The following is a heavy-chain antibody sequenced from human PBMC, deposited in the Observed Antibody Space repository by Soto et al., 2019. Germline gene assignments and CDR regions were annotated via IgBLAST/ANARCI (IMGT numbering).Heavy chain of an antibody. Sequence: GESLKISCKPSGYSFTSYWIGWVRQMPGKGMEWMGNIYPYDSDTRYSPSFQGQVTISADTSITTAYLQWSGLRASDTAMYFCARHLVGSTRGNFYYWGQRTPVTVSS. CDR2: IYPYDSDT. J-gene: IGHJ4*01. CDR1: GYSFTSYW. V-gene: IGHV5-51*01. CDR3: ARHLVGSTRGNFYY. D-gene: IGHD2-2*01.